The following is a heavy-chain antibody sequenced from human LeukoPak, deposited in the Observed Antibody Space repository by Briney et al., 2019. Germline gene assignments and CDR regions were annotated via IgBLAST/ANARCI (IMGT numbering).Heavy chain of an antibody. J-gene: IGHJ2*01. Sequence: ASLKVSCTASGYTFTSYGISWVRQAPGQGLEWMGSISAYNGNTNYAQKLQGRVTMTTDTSTSTAYMELRSLRSDDTAVYYCARYLRSLSWYFDLWGRGTLVTVSS. CDR1: GYTFTSYG. D-gene: IGHD4-17*01. CDR3: ARYLRSLSWYFDL. V-gene: IGHV1-18*04. CDR2: ISAYNGNT.